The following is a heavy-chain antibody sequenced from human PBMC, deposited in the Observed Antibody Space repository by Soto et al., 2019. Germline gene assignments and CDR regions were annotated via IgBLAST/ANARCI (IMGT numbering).Heavy chain of an antibody. CDR2: VSHDGRNT. Sequence: GGSLRLSCAASGFTFSYYPMHWVRQAPGKGLEWVAVVSHDGRNTHYADSVKGRFTISRDSSKNTVSLEMTSLRAEDTAVYYCAKGGRQWLVTSDFNYWGQGALVTVSS. CDR1: GFTFSYYP. CDR3: AKGGRQWLVTSDFNY. D-gene: IGHD6-19*01. V-gene: IGHV3-30*18. J-gene: IGHJ4*02.